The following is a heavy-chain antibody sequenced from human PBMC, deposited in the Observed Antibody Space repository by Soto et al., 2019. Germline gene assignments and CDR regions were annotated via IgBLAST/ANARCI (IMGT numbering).Heavy chain of an antibody. V-gene: IGHV3-33*01. J-gene: IGHJ4*02. CDR2: LWYDGDDK. Sequence: QVLLVESGGGVVQPGTSLRLSCAASGFTIGSYGMHWVRHAPGKGLEWVAGLWYDGDDKYYGDSVKGRLTISRDNSRNTLYLQMNSLRAEDTAVYYCVRGPYYGLYYFDSWGQGTLVTVSS. CDR1: GFTIGSYG. CDR3: VRGPYYGLYYFDS. D-gene: IGHD3-10*01.